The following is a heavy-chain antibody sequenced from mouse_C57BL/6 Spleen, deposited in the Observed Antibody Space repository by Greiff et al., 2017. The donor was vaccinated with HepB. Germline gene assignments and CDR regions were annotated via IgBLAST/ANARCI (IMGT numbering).Heavy chain of an antibody. V-gene: IGHV3-6*01. J-gene: IGHJ4*01. CDR2: ISYDGSN. CDR1: GYSITSGYY. D-gene: IGHD2-1*01. Sequence: EVKLQESGPGLVKPSQSLSLTCSVTGYSITSGYYWNWIRQFPGNKLEWMGYISYDGSNNYNPSLKNRISITRDTSKNQFFLKLNSVTTEDTATNYCASHGNYDYYAMDYWGQGTSVTVSS. CDR3: ASHGNYDYYAMDY.